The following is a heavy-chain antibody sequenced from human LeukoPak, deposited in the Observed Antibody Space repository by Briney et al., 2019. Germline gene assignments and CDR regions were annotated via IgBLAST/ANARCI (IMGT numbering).Heavy chain of an antibody. V-gene: IGHV3-7*03. CDR2: IKQDGSEK. D-gene: IGHD2-21*02. CDR1: GFTFSSYW. Sequence: GGSLRLSCAASGFTFSSYWMSWVRQAPGKGLEWVANIKQDGSEKYYVDSVKGRFTISRDNSKNTLYLQMNSLRAEDTAVYYCAKARKTCAAYCGGDCYSMGYWGQGTLVTVSS. CDR3: AKARKTCAAYCGGDCYSMGY. J-gene: IGHJ4*02.